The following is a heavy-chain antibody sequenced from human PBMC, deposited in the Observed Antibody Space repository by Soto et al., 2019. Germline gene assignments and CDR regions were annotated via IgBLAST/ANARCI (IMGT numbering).Heavy chain of an antibody. D-gene: IGHD6-13*01. J-gene: IGHJ4*02. CDR1: GFNFDNYA. Sequence: QVQLVESGGGVVQPGRSLRLSCVGSGFNFDNYAFHWVRQAPGTGLEWVAVISNDGSDKYYADSVKGRFTISRDNSKDTLHLQMDSLKTADTAVYYCAKVRIAPANTFYFDSWGQGTLVTVSS. CDR2: ISNDGSDK. CDR3: AKVRIAPANTFYFDS. V-gene: IGHV3-30*18.